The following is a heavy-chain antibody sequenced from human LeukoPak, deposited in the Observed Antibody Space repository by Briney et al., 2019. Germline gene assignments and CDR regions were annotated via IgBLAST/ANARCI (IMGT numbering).Heavy chain of an antibody. Sequence: SQTLSLTCAISGDSVSSNRAAWNWIRQSPSRGLEWLGRTYYRSRWYNDYVESVKSRININPDTSKNQFSLQLNSVTPEDTAVYYCARAADSRGSGMGVWGQGTTVTVSS. V-gene: IGHV6-1*01. CDR1: GDSVSSNRAA. J-gene: IGHJ6*02. CDR2: TYYRSRWYN. D-gene: IGHD3-22*01. CDR3: ARAADSRGSGMGV.